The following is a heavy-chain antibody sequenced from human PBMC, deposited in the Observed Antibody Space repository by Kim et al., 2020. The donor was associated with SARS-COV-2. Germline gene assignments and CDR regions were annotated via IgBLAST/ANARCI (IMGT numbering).Heavy chain of an antibody. CDR3: ASDVIRGGSGAFDI. J-gene: IGHJ3*02. CDR2: ISSSGSTI. D-gene: IGHD3-3*01. CDR1: GFTFSDYY. V-gene: IGHV3-11*01. Sequence: GGSLRLSCAASGFTFSDYYMSWIRQAPGKGLEWVSYISSSGSTIYYADSVKGRFTISRDNAKNSLYLQMNSLRAEDTAVYYCASDVIRGGSGAFDIWGQGTMVTVSS.